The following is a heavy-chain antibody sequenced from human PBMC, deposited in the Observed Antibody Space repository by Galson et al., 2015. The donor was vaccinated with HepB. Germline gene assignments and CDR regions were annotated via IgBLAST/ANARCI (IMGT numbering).Heavy chain of an antibody. CDR1: GFTFSSYW. CDR2: IKQDGSEK. V-gene: IGHV3-7*03. Sequence: SLRLSCAASGFTFSSYWMSWVRQAPGKGLEWVANIKQDGSEKYYVDSVKGRFTISRDNAKNSLYLQMNSLRAEDTAVYYCARKDSSSWYYFDYWGQGTLVTVSS. CDR3: ARKDSSSWYYFDY. D-gene: IGHD6-13*01. J-gene: IGHJ4*02.